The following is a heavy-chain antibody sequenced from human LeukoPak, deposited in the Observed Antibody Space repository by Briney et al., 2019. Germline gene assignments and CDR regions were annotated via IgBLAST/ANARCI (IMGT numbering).Heavy chain of an antibody. D-gene: IGHD4-17*01. V-gene: IGHV3-53*01. Sequence: GGSLRLSCAASGFTFSSHWLTWVRQAPGKGLEWVSVIYSGGSTYYAESVKGRFTISRDNSKNTVFLQMNSLRAEDTAVYYCARNYGDYVYTLGYWGQGTLVTVSS. CDR2: IYSGGST. CDR3: ARNYGDYVYTLGY. CDR1: GFTFSSHW. J-gene: IGHJ4*02.